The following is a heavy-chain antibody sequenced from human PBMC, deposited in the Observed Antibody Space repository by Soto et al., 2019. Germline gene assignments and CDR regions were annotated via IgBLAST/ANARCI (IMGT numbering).Heavy chain of an antibody. CDR2: IYYTGST. CDR3: AGDTDINKGGY. V-gene: IGHV4-61*03. Sequence: QVQLQESGPGLVKSSETLSLTCTVSGGSVSSEHYYWNWIRQPPGKGLEWIGYIYYTGSTNYNPSLESRLTMSEAMVKNHFSLTLSAVTAAETAAYYCAGDTDINKGGYCGQGSLVTVSS. J-gene: IGHJ4*02. CDR1: GGSVSSEHYY. D-gene: IGHD3-9*01.